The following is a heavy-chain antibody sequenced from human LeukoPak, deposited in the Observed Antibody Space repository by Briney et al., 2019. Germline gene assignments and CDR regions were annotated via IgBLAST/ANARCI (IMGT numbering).Heavy chain of an antibody. V-gene: IGHV3-15*01. J-gene: IGHJ4*02. CDR1: GFTFSNAW. D-gene: IGHD4-17*01. CDR3: TTLPDYGDYGDFDY. Sequence: GGSLRLSCAASGFTFSNAWMSWVRQAPGKGLEWVGRIKSKTDGGTTDYAAPVKGRFTISRDDSKNTLYLQMNSLKTEDTAVYYCTTLPDYGDYGDFDYWGQGTLVTVSS. CDR2: IKSKTDGGTT.